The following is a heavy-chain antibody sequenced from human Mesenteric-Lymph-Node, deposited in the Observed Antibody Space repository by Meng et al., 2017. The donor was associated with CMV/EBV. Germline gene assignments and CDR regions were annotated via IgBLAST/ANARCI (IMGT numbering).Heavy chain of an antibody. CDR1: GGSVSSGPYY. CDR3: ARLGDNSNYWTTLDY. CDR2: IYYSGST. J-gene: IGHJ4*02. V-gene: IGHV4-61*01. Sequence: SETLSLTCTVSGGSVSSGPYYWSWIRQPPGKGLEWIGYIYYSGSTNYNPSFKSRVTMSLDTSKNQFSLRLSSVIAADTAVYYCARLGDNSNYWTTLDYWGQGTLVTVSS. D-gene: IGHD4-11*01.